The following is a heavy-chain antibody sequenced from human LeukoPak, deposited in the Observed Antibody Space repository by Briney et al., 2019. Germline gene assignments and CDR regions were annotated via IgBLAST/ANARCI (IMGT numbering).Heavy chain of an antibody. Sequence: GASVKVSCKASGYTFTSYDINWVRQATGQGLEWMGWMNPNSGNTGYAQKFQGRVTITRNTSISTAYMELRSLRSDDTAVYYCARSGGDGYNYTVFDYWGQGTLVTVSS. J-gene: IGHJ4*02. CDR1: GYTFTSYD. V-gene: IGHV1-8*03. CDR3: ARSGGDGYNYTVFDY. CDR2: MNPNSGNT. D-gene: IGHD5-24*01.